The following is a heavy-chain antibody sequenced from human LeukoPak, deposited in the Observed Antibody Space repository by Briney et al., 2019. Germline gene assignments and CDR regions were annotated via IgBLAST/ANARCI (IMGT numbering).Heavy chain of an antibody. V-gene: IGHV1-2*02. D-gene: IGHD6-19*01. Sequence: ASVKVSCKASGYTFTGYYIHWVRQAPGQGLEWMGWMNPNSGGTNYAQKFQGRFTMTRDTSISTAYMDLSRLGSDDTAVCYCARGGYSSGWFYFDYWGQGTLVTVSS. J-gene: IGHJ4*02. CDR3: ARGGYSSGWFYFDY. CDR1: GYTFTGYY. CDR2: MNPNSGGT.